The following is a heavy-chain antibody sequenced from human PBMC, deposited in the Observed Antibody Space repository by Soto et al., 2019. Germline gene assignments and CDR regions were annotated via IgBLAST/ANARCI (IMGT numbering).Heavy chain of an antibody. CDR1: GSHVRTYA. V-gene: IGHV3-23*01. CDR3: AKDPSYFGSWISYIPTRFDY. Sequence: GPLRLSCEASGSHVRTYALSSFRLAPVPGLQRVSGLSGSGGSTYYADSVKGRFNISRDISNNTLYLQMNSLRAEETAIYFCAKDPSYFGSWISYIPTRFDYWGQGTLVSVSS. J-gene: IGHJ4*02. CDR2: LSGSGGST. D-gene: IGHD3-10*01.